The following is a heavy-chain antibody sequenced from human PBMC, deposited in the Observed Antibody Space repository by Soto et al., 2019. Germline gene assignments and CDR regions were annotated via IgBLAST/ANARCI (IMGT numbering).Heavy chain of an antibody. CDR2: ITGSGGTI. CDR3: AKDAVYGDGLWLVAD. V-gene: IGHV3-23*01. Sequence: DVQLLESGGGLVQPGGSLRLSCAASGFSFSKYAMIWVRQAPGKGQEWVSGITGSGGTIEYAASVKGRFTISRDNSKNTVYLHMNSLRAEDTAMYYCAKDAVYGDGLWLVADWGQGTLVTVS. J-gene: IGHJ4*02. CDR1: GFSFSKYA. D-gene: IGHD2-21*02.